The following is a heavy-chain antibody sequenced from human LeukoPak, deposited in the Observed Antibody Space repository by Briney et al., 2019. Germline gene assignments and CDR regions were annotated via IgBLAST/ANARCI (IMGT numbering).Heavy chain of an antibody. V-gene: IGHV3-53*01. CDR1: GFTFSSNY. J-gene: IGHJ4*02. CDR3: ARDEGAAAGKGLDY. D-gene: IGHD6-13*01. Sequence: GGSLRFSCAASGFTFSSNYMSWVRQAPGKGLEWVSVIYSGGSTYYADSVKGRFTISRDNSKNTLYLQMNSLRAEDTAVYYCARDEGAAAGKGLDYWGQGTLVTVSS. CDR2: IYSGGST.